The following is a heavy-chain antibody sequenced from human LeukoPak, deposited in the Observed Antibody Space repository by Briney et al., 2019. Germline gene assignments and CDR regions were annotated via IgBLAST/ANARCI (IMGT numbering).Heavy chain of an antibody. CDR3: AREDSSGRRESDAFDI. CDR2: ISSSSSTI. D-gene: IGHD6-19*01. V-gene: IGHV3-48*01. Sequence: PGGSLRLSCAASGFTFSIYWMSWVRQAPGKGLEWVSYISSSSSTIYYADSVKGRFTISRDNAKNSLYLQMNSLRAEDTAVYYCAREDSSGRRESDAFDIWGQGTMVTVSS. CDR1: GFTFSIYW. J-gene: IGHJ3*02.